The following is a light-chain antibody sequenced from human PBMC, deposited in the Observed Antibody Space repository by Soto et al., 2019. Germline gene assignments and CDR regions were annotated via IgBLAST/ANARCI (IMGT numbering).Light chain of an antibody. V-gene: IGKV3-11*01. Sequence: IVLTQSPATLSSSPGERATLSCRASQSIGLAIAWYQHKPGQAPRILIFDAFQRETGIPARFSGSGAGTEFTRTVSSLQSEDVAVDYCQQYIKWPITFGQGTRLEIK. J-gene: IGKJ5*01. CDR2: DAF. CDR1: QSIGLA. CDR3: QQYIKWPIT.